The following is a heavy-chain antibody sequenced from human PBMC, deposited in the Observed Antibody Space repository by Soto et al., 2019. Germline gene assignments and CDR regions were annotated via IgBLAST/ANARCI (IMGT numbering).Heavy chain of an antibody. D-gene: IGHD2-2*01. Sequence: QVQLQESGPRLVRPSETLSLTCNVSGGSIRSYYWSWIRQAPGKRLEWIGYIFYNGSPNYNPSLKCRVAISGDTSKNQFSLRLTSVTAADTGVYFCAGTDIVVVPSASRFDYWGQGTLVTVSS. V-gene: IGHV4-59*01. CDR3: AGTDIVVVPSASRFDY. J-gene: IGHJ4*02. CDR1: GGSIRSYY. CDR2: IFYNGSP.